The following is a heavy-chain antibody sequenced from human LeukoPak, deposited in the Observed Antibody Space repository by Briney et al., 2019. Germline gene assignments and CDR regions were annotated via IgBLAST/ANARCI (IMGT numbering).Heavy chain of an antibody. D-gene: IGHD3-22*01. CDR2: IYYSGST. CDR1: GGSISSSSYY. Sequence: SETLSLTCTVSGGSISSSSYYWGWIRQPPGKGLEWIGSIYYSGSTYYNPSLKSRVTMSVDTSKNQFSLKLSSVTAADTAVCYCARVYYYDSSGYYWSFDYWGQGTLVTVSS. V-gene: IGHV4-39*01. CDR3: ARVYYYDSSGYYWSFDY. J-gene: IGHJ4*02.